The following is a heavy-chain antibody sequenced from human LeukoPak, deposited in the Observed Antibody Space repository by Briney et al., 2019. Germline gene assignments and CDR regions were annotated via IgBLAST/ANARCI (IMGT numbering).Heavy chain of an antibody. J-gene: IGHJ4*02. D-gene: IGHD4-11*01. V-gene: IGHV3-30*04. CDR1: GFTFSSYA. CDR2: ISYDGRNK. Sequence: GGSLRLSCAASGFTFSSYAMHWVRQAPGKGLEWVAVISYDGRNKYYEDSVKGRFTISRDNSKNTLYLQMNSLRAEDTAVYYCARDRETVTTYYFDYWGQGTLVTVSS. CDR3: ARDRETVTTYYFDY.